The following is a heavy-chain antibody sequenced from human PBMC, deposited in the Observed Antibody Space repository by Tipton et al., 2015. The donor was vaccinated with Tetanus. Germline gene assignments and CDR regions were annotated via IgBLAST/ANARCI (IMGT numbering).Heavy chain of an antibody. Sequence: LRLSCAVYGGSFSGYYWSWIRQPPGKGLEWIGEINHSGSTYYNPSLKSRVTISVDTSKNQFSLKLSSVTAADTAVYYCARGSAAGIAVAGTGVGDYWGQGTLVTVSS. CDR1: GGSFSGYY. D-gene: IGHD6-19*01. CDR3: ARGSAAGIAVAGTGVGDY. CDR2: INHSGST. J-gene: IGHJ4*02. V-gene: IGHV4-34*01.